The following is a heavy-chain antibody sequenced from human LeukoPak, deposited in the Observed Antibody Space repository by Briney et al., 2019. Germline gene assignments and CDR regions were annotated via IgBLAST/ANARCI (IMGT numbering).Heavy chain of an antibody. D-gene: IGHD3/OR15-3a*01. CDR2: INPSGDRT. CDR3: ARDGPTPAPFDY. J-gene: IGHJ4*02. Sequence: SVTVSCKASGYRFTSYDMHWVRQAPGQGLEWMGIINPSGDRTSYAQRFQGRVAMTRDTSTTTVYMEVNSLTSEDTAVDFCARDGPTPAPFDYWGQGTPASVSS. CDR1: GYRFTSYD. V-gene: IGHV1-46*01.